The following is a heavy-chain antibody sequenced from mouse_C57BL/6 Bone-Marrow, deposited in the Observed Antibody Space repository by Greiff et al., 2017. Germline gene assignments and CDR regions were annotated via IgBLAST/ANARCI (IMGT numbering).Heavy chain of an antibody. J-gene: IGHJ3*01. V-gene: IGHV1-64*01. Sequence: VQLQQPGAELVKPGASVKLSCKASGYTFTSYWMHWVKQRPGQGLEWIGMIHPNSGSTNYNEKFKSKATLTVDKSSSTAYMQLSSLTSEDSAVYYCASRIYYDYEGFAYWGQETLVTVSA. CDR1: GYTFTSYW. CDR2: IHPNSGST. D-gene: IGHD2-4*01. CDR3: ASRIYYDYEGFAY.